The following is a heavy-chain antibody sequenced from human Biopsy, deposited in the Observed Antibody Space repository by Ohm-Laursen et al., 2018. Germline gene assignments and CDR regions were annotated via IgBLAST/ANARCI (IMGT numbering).Heavy chain of an antibody. V-gene: IGHV4-39*01. D-gene: IGHD5-24*01. CDR3: ARHDGNGPFALDS. CDR2: DYHSGNT. CDR1: GGTISSGSNY. Sequence: SHTLSLTCIVSGGTISSGSNYWAWIRQPPGKGLEWIGSDYHSGNTYYSPSLKSRVTISVDQSKNQLTLKLTSVTAADTAAYYCARHDGNGPFALDSWGQGTLVTVSS. J-gene: IGHJ4*02.